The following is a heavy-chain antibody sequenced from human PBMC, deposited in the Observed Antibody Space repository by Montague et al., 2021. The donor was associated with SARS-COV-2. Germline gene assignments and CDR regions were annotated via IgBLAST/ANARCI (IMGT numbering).Heavy chain of an antibody. CDR2: IWNDGRYR. CDR1: GFTFSSYG. CDR3: ARDDSRDGNNFDY. Sequence: SLRLSCAASGFTFSSYGMHWVRQAPGKGLEWVAVIWNDGRYRFHADSVKGRFAISRDNSKNTLYLEMNTLRAEDTALYYCARDDSRDGNNFDYWGQGALVTVPS. D-gene: IGHD5-24*01. J-gene: IGHJ4*02. V-gene: IGHV3-33*01.